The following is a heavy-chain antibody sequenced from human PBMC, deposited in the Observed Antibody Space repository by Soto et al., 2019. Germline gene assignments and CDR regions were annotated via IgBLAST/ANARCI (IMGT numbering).Heavy chain of an antibody. CDR3: ARERPFLYSGSYYYYYGMDV. J-gene: IGHJ6*02. V-gene: IGHV4-61*01. Sequence: NPSETLSLTCTVSGGSVSSGSYYWSWIRQPPGKGLEWIGYIYYSGSTNYNPSLKSRVTISVDTSKNQFSLKLSSVTAADTAVYYCARERPFLYSGSYYYYYGMDVWGQGTTVTVSS. CDR1: GGSVSSGSYY. CDR2: IYYSGST. D-gene: IGHD1-26*01.